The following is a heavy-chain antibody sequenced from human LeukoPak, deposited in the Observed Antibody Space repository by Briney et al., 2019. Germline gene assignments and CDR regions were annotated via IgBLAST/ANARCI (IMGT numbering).Heavy chain of an antibody. CDR3: ARALYYYDSSGYWCFDL. D-gene: IGHD3-22*01. V-gene: IGHV4-59*01. Sequence: SETLSLTCTVSGGSISSYYWSWIRQPPGKGLEWIGYIYYSGSTNYNPSLKSRVTISVDTSKNQFSLKLSSVTAADTAVYYCARALYYYDSSGYWCFDLWGRGTLVTVSS. J-gene: IGHJ2*01. CDR1: GGSISSYY. CDR2: IYYSGST.